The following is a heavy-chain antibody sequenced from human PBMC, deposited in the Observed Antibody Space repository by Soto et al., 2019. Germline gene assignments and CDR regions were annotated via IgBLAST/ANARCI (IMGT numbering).Heavy chain of an antibody. CDR3: ARDRGFGELLSRYYYYGMDV. D-gene: IGHD3-10*01. J-gene: IGHJ6*02. CDR1: GFTFSSYG. CDR2: IWYDGSNK. V-gene: IGHV3-33*01. Sequence: GGSLRLSCAASGFTFSSYGMHWVRQAPGKGLEWVAVIWYDGSNKYYADSVKGRFTISRDNSKNTLYLQMNSLRAEDTAVYYCARDRGFGELLSRYYYYGMDVWGQGTTVTGS.